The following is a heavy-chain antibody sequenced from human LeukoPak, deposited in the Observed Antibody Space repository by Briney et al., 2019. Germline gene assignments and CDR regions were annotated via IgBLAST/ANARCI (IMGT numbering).Heavy chain of an antibody. D-gene: IGHD3-22*01. CDR2: ISPNSGGT. J-gene: IGHJ4*02. Sequence: ASVKVSCKASGYTFTDYYIHWVRQAPGQGLEWMGRISPNSGGTNYAQKFQGWVTMTSDTSIGTAYMELSRLRSDDTAVYYCAREYYYDSLSTDYWGQGTLVTVSS. V-gene: IGHV1-2*04. CDR1: GYTFTDYY. CDR3: AREYYYDSLSTDY.